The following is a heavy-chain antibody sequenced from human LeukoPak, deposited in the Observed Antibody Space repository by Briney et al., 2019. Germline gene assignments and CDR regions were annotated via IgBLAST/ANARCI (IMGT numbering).Heavy chain of an antibody. CDR2: IYYSGST. V-gene: IGHV4-31*03. D-gene: IGHD5-24*01. CDR3: ARDERDGYDY. Sequence: SQTLSLTCTVSGGSISSGSYYWSWIRQHPGKGLEWIGYIYYSGSTYYNPSLKSRVTISVDTSKNQFSLKLSSVTAADTAVYYCARDERDGYDYWGQGTLVTVSS. J-gene: IGHJ4*02. CDR1: GGSISSGSYY.